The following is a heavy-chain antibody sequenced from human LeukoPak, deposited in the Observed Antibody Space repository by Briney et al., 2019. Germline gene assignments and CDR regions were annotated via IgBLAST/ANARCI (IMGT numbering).Heavy chain of an antibody. CDR2: INHSGGT. CDR3: ASWAPGGLEY. D-gene: IGHD1-26*01. V-gene: IGHV4-34*01. Sequence: PSETLSLTCAVYGGSFSGYYWSWIRQPPGKGLEWIGEINHSGGTNYNPSLKSRVTISVDTSKNQFSLKLSSVTAADTAVYYCASWAPGGLEYWGQGTLVTVSS. J-gene: IGHJ4*02. CDR1: GGSFSGYY.